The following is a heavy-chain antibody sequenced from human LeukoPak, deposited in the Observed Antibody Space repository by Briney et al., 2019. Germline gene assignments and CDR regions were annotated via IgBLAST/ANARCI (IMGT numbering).Heavy chain of an antibody. CDR1: GDSINSFY. D-gene: IGHD2-15*01. J-gene: IGHJ4*02. V-gene: IGHV4-59*08. CDR3: ARHPFATPFDH. CDR2: VFHTGDT. Sequence: SETLSLTCAVSGDSINSFYWSWIRQPPGKGLEWIGYVFHTGDTNSNPSLKSRVTVSLDTSTSQVSLRLTSVTAPDTAVYYCARHPFATPFDHWGRGILVTVSS.